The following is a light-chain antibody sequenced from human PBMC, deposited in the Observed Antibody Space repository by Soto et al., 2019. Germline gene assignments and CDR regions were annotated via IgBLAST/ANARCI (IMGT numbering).Light chain of an antibody. CDR1: QSISSW. CDR2: DAS. J-gene: IGKJ3*01. CDR3: EQYNSYFIFT. Sequence: DIQMTQSPSTLSASVGDRVTITCRASQSISSWLAWYQQKPGKAPKLLIYDASSLESGVPSRFSGSGSGTEFTLTISSLQPDDFATYDCEQYNSYFIFTFGPGTKVDIK. V-gene: IGKV1-5*01.